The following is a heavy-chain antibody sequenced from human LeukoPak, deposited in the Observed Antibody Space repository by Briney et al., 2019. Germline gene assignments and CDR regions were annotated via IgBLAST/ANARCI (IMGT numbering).Heavy chain of an antibody. J-gene: IGHJ4*02. D-gene: IGHD2-2*02. V-gene: IGHV1-18*01. CDR1: GYTFTSYG. CDR3: ARDRVRYCSSTSCYSSFDY. CDR2: ISAYNGNT. Sequence: ASVKVSCKASGYTFTSYGIGWVRQAPGQGPEWMGWISAYNGNTNYAQKLQGRVTMTTDTSTSTAYMELRSLRSDDTAVYYCARDRVRYCSSTSCYSSFDYWGQGTLVTVSS.